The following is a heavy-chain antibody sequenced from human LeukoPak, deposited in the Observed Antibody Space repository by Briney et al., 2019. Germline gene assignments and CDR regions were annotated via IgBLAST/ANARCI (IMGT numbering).Heavy chain of an antibody. D-gene: IGHD1-26*01. J-gene: IGHJ4*02. CDR3: AKVVSGGWQSPIDY. CDR1: GGTFSSYA. V-gene: IGHV1-69*13. CDR2: IIPIFGTA. Sequence: ASVKVSCKASGGTFSSYAISWVRQAPGQGLEWMGGIIPIFGTANYAQKFQGRVTITADESTSTAYMELSSLRSEDTAVYYCAKVVSGGWQSPIDYWGQGTLVTVSS.